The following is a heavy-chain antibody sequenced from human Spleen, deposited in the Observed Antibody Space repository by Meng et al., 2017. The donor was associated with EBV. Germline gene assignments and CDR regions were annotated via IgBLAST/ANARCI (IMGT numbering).Heavy chain of an antibody. CDR2: VYHSGTP. CDR1: GGPITHRTL. V-gene: IGHV4-4*02. J-gene: IGHJ4*02. CDR3: VSTAGQSTTWRYFDL. Sequence: GPGLVKPSGTLSFTCIVCGGPITHRTLWSWVRQTPGKGLDWIGGVYHSGTPNYNPSLKSRVAISVDKSSNKFSLNLTSVTAADTAVYYCVSTAGQSTTWRYFDLWGRGTLVTVSS. D-gene: IGHD1-1*01.